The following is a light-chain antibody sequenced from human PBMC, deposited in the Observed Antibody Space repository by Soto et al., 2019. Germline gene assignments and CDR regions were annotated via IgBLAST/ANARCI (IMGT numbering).Light chain of an antibody. CDR2: DAS. J-gene: IGKJ1*01. CDR3: QQYDDWPRT. CDR1: QSVSSN. V-gene: IGKV3-15*01. Sequence: EKVMTQSPATLSVSPGERATLSCRASQSVSSNLAWYQQKPGQAPRLLIHDASTRATGIPARFSGSGSGTEFTLTIDSLQSEDFAIYYCQQYDDWPRTFGQGTKVEV.